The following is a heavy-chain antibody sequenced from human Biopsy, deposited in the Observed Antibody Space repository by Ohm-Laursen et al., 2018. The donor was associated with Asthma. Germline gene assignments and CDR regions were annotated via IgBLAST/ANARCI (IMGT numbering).Heavy chain of an antibody. CDR1: GYTFSDYW. J-gene: IGHJ4*02. D-gene: IGHD1-7*01. Sequence: GQALRISCQATGYTFSDYWIGWARPMHGKGLDGMENFFAANSETKYSPSFQSQDTISADMSISTAFLQWSSLKASDTAIYYCTRFSDGTFFVDYWGQGTLVTVSS. CDR3: TRFSDGTFFVDY. CDR2: FFAANSET. V-gene: IGHV5-51*01.